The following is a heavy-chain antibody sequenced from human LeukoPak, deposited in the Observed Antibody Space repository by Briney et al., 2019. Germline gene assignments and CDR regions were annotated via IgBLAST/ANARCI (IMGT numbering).Heavy chain of an antibody. CDR3: ARAGIAAAVRYYYYMDV. CDR1: GFTFSSYW. J-gene: IGHJ6*03. D-gene: IGHD6-13*01. CDR2: INSDGSSI. Sequence: PGGSLRLSCAASGFTFSSYWMHWVRQAPGKGLVWVSRINSDGSSISYADSVKGRFTISRDNAKNTLYLQMNSLRAEDTAVYYCARAGIAAAVRYYYYMDVWGKGTTVTVSS. V-gene: IGHV3-74*01.